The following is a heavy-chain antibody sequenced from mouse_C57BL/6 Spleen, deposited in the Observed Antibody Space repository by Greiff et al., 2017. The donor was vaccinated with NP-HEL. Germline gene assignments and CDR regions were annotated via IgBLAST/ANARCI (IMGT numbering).Heavy chain of an antibody. CDR1: GYTFTEYT. V-gene: IGHV1-62-2*01. J-gene: IGHJ4*01. D-gene: IGHD2-5*01. CDR2: FYPGSGSI. Sequence: VKVVESGAELVKPGASVKPSCKASGYTFTEYTIHWVKQRSGQGLAWIGWFYPGSGSIKYNEKFKDKATLTADKSSSTVYMELSRLTSEDSAVYFCARHEDPAYYSTSYYAMDYWGQGTSVTVSS. CDR3: ARHEDPAYYSTSYYAMDY.